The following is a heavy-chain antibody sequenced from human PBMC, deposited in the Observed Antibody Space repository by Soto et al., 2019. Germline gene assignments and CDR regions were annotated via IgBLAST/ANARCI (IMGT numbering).Heavy chain of an antibody. CDR3: ASFTMAIDI. D-gene: IGHD2-2*01. CDR1: GGSISSYY. CDR2: IHYGGST. Sequence: QVQLQESGPGLVKPSETLSLTCTVSGGSISSYYWSWIRQPPGKGLEWIGYIHYGGSTNYNPSLTSPVTISVDTAKNQFALKLSSVTAADTAVYYCASFTMAIDIWGQGTMVTVSS. J-gene: IGHJ3*02. V-gene: IGHV4-59*08.